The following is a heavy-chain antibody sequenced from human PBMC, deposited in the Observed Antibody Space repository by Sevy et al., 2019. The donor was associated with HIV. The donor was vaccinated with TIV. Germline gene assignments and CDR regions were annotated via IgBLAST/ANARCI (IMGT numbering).Heavy chain of an antibody. V-gene: IGHV3-66*01. CDR2: IYSDGRT. D-gene: IGHD3-22*01. CDR1: GLSVSDNY. CDR3: ARDRYYDASGYYYYYYGMDV. J-gene: IGHJ6*02. Sequence: GGSLRLSCAASGLSVSDNYMNWVRQAPGKGLELVSVIYSDGRTYYADSVKGRFTISRDNSKTTLNLHMNNLGPEDTVVYYCARDRYYDASGYYYYYYGMDVWGQGTTVIVSS.